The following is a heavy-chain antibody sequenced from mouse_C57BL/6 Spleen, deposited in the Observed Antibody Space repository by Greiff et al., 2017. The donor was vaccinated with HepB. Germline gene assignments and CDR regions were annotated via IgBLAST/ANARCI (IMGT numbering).Heavy chain of an antibody. CDR2: IHPNSGST. J-gene: IGHJ3*01. CDR1: GYTFTSYW. D-gene: IGHD1-1*01. Sequence: QVQLQQPGAELVKPGASVKLSCKASGYTFTSYWMHWVKQRPGQGLEWIGMIHPNSGSTNYNEKFKSKATLTVDKSSSTAYMQLSSLTSEDSAVYYGAREGYYYGSSYGFAYWGQGTLVTVSA. V-gene: IGHV1-64*01. CDR3: AREGYYYGSSYGFAY.